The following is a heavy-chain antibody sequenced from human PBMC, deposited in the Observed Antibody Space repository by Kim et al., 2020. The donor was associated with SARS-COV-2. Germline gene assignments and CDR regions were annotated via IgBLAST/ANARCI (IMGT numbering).Heavy chain of an antibody. CDR2: INPSSGGI. Sequence: ASVKVSCKASGYTFTGYYMHWVRQAPGQGLEWMGRINPSSGGINYAQKFQGRVTMTRDTSISTAYMELSRLRSDDTAVYYCARVLGSRPRPGHCTLVWFDPWGQGTLVTVSS. D-gene: IGHD6-13*01. V-gene: IGHV1-2*06. CDR1: GYTFTGYY. J-gene: IGHJ5*02. CDR3: ARVLGSRPRPGHCTLVWFDP.